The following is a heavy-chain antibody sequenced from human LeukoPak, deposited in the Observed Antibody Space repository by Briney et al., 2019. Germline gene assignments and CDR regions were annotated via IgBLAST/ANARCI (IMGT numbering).Heavy chain of an antibody. V-gene: IGHV4-59*01. D-gene: IGHD3-10*01. CDR3: ARDTYGSGLFDY. CDR1: GGSINSYY. Sequence: SETLSLTCTVSGGSINSYYWSWIRQPPGKGLEWIGYINDSGSTNYNPSLKSQVTISVDTSKNQFSLKLSSVTAADTAVYFCARDTYGSGLFDYWGQGTLVTVSS. J-gene: IGHJ4*02. CDR2: INDSGST.